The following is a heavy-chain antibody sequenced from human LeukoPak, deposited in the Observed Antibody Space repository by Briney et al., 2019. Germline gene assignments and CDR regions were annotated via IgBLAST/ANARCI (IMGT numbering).Heavy chain of an antibody. J-gene: IGHJ4*02. CDR1: GYTFTSYG. V-gene: IGHV1-2*02. CDR3: ARDSDTVTTIDY. CDR2: INPNSGGT. D-gene: IGHD4-17*01. Sequence: ASVKVSCKASGYTFTSYGISWVRQAPGQGLEWMGWINPNSGGTNYAQKFQGRVTMTRDTSISTAYMELSRLRSDDTAVYYCARDSDTVTTIDYWGQGTLVTVPS.